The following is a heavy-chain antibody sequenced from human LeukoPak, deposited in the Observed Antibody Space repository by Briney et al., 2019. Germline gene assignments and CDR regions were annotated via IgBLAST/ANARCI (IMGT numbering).Heavy chain of an antibody. CDR1: GFTFSSYG. Sequence: GRSLRLSCAASGFTFSSYGMHWVRQAPGKGLEWVAVISYDGSNKYYADSVKGRFTISRDNSKNTLYLQMNSLRAEDTAVYYCAKDLTQHASFYYYGMDVWGQGTTVTVSS. J-gene: IGHJ6*02. V-gene: IGHV3-30*18. CDR2: ISYDGSNK. CDR3: AKDLTQHASFYYYGMDV. D-gene: IGHD3-9*01.